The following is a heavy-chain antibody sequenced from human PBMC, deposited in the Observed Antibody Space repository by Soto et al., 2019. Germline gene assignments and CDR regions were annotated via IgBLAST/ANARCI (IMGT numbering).Heavy chain of an antibody. CDR1: GYTFTGYA. D-gene: IGHD2-21*02. CDR3: ARCAGDYSDDGWSLKY. J-gene: IGHJ1*01. V-gene: IGHV1-18*01. CDR2: ISAYSGHT. Sequence: QVQLVQSGAEVKRPGASVKVSCKASGYTFTGYAFSWVRQAPGQGLEWMGLISAYSGHTVYSQKVQERVTMTTDPPTTTTYWVVRSLGSDDTDVYYCARCAGDYSDDGWSLKYCGQGTLVTVS.